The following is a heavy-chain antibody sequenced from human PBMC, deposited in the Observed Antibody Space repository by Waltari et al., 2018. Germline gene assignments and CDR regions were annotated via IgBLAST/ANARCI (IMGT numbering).Heavy chain of an antibody. CDR2: IYYSGST. D-gene: IGHD1-26*01. CDR3: ARHGRKGSIVRGPDS. CDR1: GGSIRSSSYY. Sequence: QLQLQGSGPGLVNPSATLSLTCTVPGGSIRSSSYYWGWVRQPPGKGLEWIGTIYYSGSTYYNPSLQSRVTISVDTSKSQFSLKLSSVTAADTAVYYCARHGRKGSIVRGPDSWGQGTLVTVSS. J-gene: IGHJ4*02. V-gene: IGHV4-39*01.